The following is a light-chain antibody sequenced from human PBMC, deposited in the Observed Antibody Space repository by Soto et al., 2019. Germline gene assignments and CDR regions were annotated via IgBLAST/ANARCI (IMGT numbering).Light chain of an antibody. V-gene: IGKV1-5*03. CDR2: QAS. CDR1: QSISNW. J-gene: IGKJ1*01. Sequence: DIQMTQSPSTLSASVGDRVTITCRASQSISNWLAWYQQKPGKAPKLVIFQASSLESGVPSRFSGSGFGTEFTLTISSLQPDDFATYYCQQYHSYWTFGQGTKVEIK. CDR3: QQYHSYWT.